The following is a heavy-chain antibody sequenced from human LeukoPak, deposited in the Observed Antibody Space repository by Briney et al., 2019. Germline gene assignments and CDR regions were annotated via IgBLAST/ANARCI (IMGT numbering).Heavy chain of an antibody. CDR2: IIPIFGTA. J-gene: IGHJ5*02. V-gene: IGHV1-69*05. Sequence: SVTVSCKASGCTFSSYAISWVRQAPGQGLEWMGRIIPIFGTANYAQKFQGRVTITKDESTTPAYMDLDSLRSEDPAVYYVSRDSNYYGSGSYYNGGPNWFDPWGQGTLVTVSS. CDR1: GCTFSSYA. CDR3: SRDSNYYGSGSYYNGGPNWFDP. D-gene: IGHD3-10*01.